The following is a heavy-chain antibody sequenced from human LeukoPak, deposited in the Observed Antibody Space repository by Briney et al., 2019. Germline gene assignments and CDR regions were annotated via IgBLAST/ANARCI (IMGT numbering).Heavy chain of an antibody. J-gene: IGHJ5*02. Sequence: PGGSLRLSCTVSGFTVSSNSMSWVRQAPGKGLEWVSFIYSGTIHYSDSVKGRFTISRDNSKNTLYLQMNSLRAEDTAVYYCAKDLTGTTSWWFDPWGQGTLVTVSS. CDR2: IYSGTI. CDR3: AKDLTGTTSWWFDP. D-gene: IGHD1-20*01. V-gene: IGHV3-53*01. CDR1: GFTVSSNS.